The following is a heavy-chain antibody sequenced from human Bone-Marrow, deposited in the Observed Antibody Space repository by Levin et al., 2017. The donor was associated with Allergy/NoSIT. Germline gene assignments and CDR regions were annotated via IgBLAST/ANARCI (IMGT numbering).Heavy chain of an antibody. J-gene: IGHJ4*02. CDR1: GFSVSTNY. D-gene: IGHD6-19*01. CDR3: ARDSYSVRGWFGNWY. Sequence: SGGSLRLSCAASGFSVSTNYMSWVRQAPGKGLEWVSIIYSGGRTHYADSVKGRFTISRDNSQNTVYLQMDSLRAEDTAVYYCARDSYSVRGWFGNWYWGQGTLVIVSS. V-gene: IGHV3-66*01. CDR2: IYSGGRT.